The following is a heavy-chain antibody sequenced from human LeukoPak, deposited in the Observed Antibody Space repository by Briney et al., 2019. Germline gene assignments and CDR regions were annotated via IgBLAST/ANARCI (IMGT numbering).Heavy chain of an antibody. D-gene: IGHD2/OR15-2a*01. Sequence: GGSLRLSCAASGFTFDDYAMHWVRQAPGKGLEWVSGISWNSGSIGYADSVKGRFTISRDNAKNSLYLQMNSLRAEDTAVYYCARGVGNFRYYFDYWGQGTLVTVSS. CDR2: ISWNSGSI. CDR3: ARGVGNFRYYFDY. V-gene: IGHV3-9*01. CDR1: GFTFDDYA. J-gene: IGHJ4*02.